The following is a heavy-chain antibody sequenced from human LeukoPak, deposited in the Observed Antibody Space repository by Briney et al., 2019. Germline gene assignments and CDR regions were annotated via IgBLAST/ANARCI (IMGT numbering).Heavy chain of an antibody. CDR3: ARINWNYFDS. Sequence: SETLSLTCTVSGGSISSYYWSWVRQPPGQGLEWIGYIYYSGNTNYNPSLKSRLTMSADRSRNQFSLNLNSVTAADTAVYYCARINWNYFDSWGQGTLVTVSS. D-gene: IGHD1-1*01. CDR2: IYYSGNT. J-gene: IGHJ4*02. V-gene: IGHV4-59*08. CDR1: GGSISSYY.